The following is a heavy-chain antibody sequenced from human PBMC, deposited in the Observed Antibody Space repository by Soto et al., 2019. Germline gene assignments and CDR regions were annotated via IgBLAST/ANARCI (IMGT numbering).Heavy chain of an antibody. CDR3: AREDIPGTRSFDY. Sequence: GPLSLSCAAFGFTVRSYYMNCVRQAQGKGLEWVSYISSNSATIYDTDSGRGRFTISRDNAKSSLYLQMNSLRDEDTAVYYCAREDIPGTRSFDYWGQGTLVTVSS. J-gene: IGHJ4*02. CDR2: ISSNSATI. D-gene: IGHD1-7*01. CDR1: GFTVRSYY. V-gene: IGHV3-48*02.